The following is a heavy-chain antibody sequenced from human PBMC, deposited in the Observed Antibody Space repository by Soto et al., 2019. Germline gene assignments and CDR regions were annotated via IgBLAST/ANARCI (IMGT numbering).Heavy chain of an antibody. CDR2: ISYDGSNK. V-gene: IGHV3-30*18. D-gene: IGHD6-6*01. CDR3: AKLLVGY. Sequence: LRLSCAASGFTFSSYGMHWVRQAPGKGLEWVAVISYDGSNKYYADSVKGRFTISRDNSKNTLYLQMNSLRAEDTAVYYCAKLLVGYWGQGTLVTVSS. CDR1: GFTFSSYG. J-gene: IGHJ4*02.